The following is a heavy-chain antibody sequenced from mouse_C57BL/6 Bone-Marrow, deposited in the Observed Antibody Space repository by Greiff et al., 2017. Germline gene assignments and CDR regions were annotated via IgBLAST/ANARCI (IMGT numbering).Heavy chain of an antibody. CDR2: SRNKANDYTT. Sequence: EVQLVESGGGLVQSGRSLRLSCATSGFTFSDFYMEWVRQAPGKGLEWIAASRNKANDYTTEYSASVKGRFIVSRDTSQSILDLQMNALRAEDTAIYYCARDPYYGSSYWYFDVWGTGTTVTVSS. CDR3: ARDPYYGSSYWYFDV. CDR1: GFTFSDFY. J-gene: IGHJ1*03. D-gene: IGHD1-1*01. V-gene: IGHV7-1*01.